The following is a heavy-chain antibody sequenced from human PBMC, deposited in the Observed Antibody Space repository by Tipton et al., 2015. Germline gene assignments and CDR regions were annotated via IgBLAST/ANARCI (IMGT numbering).Heavy chain of an antibody. CDR2: MFQSGTP. CDR3: ARQDSSLRYFYWFPWCDP. CDR1: GGSISSSSYY. Sequence: TLSLTCTVSGGSISSSSYYWGWIRPPPGRGLEWIRTMFQSGTPYYNPSLNSRVTISVETSKNHFALKLRFVTAADTAVYYCARQDSSLRYFYWFPWCDPWGQGLRVPVSS. D-gene: IGHD3-9*01. J-gene: IGHJ5*02. V-gene: IGHV4-39*01.